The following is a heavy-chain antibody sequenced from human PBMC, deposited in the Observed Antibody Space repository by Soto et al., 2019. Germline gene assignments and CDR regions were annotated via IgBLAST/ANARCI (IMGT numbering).Heavy chain of an antibody. CDR2: ISGYNGYT. CDR3: ARDHYDSSGGFDS. J-gene: IGHJ4*02. Sequence: ASVKVSCKASAYTFTSYAMHWVRQAPGQGLEWMGWISGYNGYTKYAQKLEGRVTMTTDTSTTTAYMELRSLRSDDTAVYYCARDHYDSSGGFDSWGQGTLVTVSS. D-gene: IGHD3-22*01. CDR1: AYTFTSYA. V-gene: IGHV1-18*01.